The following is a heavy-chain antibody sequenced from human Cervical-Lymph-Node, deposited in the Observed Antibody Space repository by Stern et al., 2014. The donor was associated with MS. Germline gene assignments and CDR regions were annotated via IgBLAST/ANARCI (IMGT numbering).Heavy chain of an antibody. D-gene: IGHD1-1*01. CDR2: GSATSSYI. V-gene: IGHV3-21*01. CDR3: ARFPGTGIYNYYAMDV. CDR1: GFAFSTHT. Sequence: EVQLVQSGGGLVRRGGALRLSCAASGFAFSTHTMTWVRQAPGKGLEWVSFGSATSSYIYYADTVRGRFSISRDNAKNSLYLQMNGLRAEDTAVYYCARFPGTGIYNYYAMDVWGRGTTVTVSS. J-gene: IGHJ6*02.